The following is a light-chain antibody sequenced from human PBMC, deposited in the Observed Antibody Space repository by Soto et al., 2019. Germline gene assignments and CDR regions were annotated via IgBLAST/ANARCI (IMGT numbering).Light chain of an antibody. CDR2: EDN. CDR1: SGSIASNY. J-gene: IGLJ2*01. Sequence: NFMLTQPHSVSESPGKTVTISCTRSSGSIASNYVRWYQQRPGSAPTTVIYEDNQRPSGVPDRFSGSIDSSSNSASLTISGLKTEDEADYYCQSYDSSNPVVFGGGTNLTVL. V-gene: IGLV6-57*04. CDR3: QSYDSSNPVV.